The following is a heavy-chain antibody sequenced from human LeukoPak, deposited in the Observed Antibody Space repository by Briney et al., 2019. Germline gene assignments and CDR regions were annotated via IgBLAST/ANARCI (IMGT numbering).Heavy chain of an antibody. J-gene: IGHJ4*02. D-gene: IGHD3-10*01. CDR2: TSSSSSYI. Sequence: GGSLRLSCAASGFTFSSYSMNWVRQAPGKGLEWVSSTSSSSSYIYYADSVKGRFTISRDNAKNSLYLQMNSLRAEDTAVYYCARDQNQLWFGELLFDYWGQGTLVTVSS. V-gene: IGHV3-21*01. CDR3: ARDQNQLWFGELLFDY. CDR1: GFTFSSYS.